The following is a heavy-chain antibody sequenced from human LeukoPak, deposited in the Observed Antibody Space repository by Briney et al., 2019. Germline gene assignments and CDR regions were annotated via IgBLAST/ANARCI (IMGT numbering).Heavy chain of an antibody. CDR3: AKDYARMVRGVGFDY. J-gene: IGHJ4*02. V-gene: IGHV3-30*18. CDR2: ISYDGSNK. D-gene: IGHD3-10*01. CDR1: GFTFSSYG. Sequence: GRSLRLSCAASGFTFSSYGMHWVRQAPGKGLEWVAVISYDGSNKYYADSVKGRFTISRDNSKNTLYLQMNSLRAEDTAVYYCAKDYARMVRGVGFDYWGQGTLVTVSS.